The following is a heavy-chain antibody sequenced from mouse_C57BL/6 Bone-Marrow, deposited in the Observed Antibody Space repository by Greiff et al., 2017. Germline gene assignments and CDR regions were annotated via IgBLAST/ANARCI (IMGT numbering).Heavy chain of an antibody. J-gene: IGHJ2*01. Sequence: DVMLVESGGGLVQPGESLKLSCESNEYEFPSHDMSWVRKTPEKRLELVAAINSDGGSTYYPDTMERRFIISRDNTKKTLYLQMSSLRSEDTALYYCARQGTAQATNFDYWGQGTTLTVSS. CDR3: ARQGTAQATNFDY. V-gene: IGHV5-2*01. CDR1: EYEFPSHD. CDR2: INSDGGST. D-gene: IGHD3-2*02.